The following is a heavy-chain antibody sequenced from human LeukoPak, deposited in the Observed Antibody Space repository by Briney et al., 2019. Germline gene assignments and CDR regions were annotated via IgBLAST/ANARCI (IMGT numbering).Heavy chain of an antibody. J-gene: IGHJ4*02. Sequence: PGVSLRLSCAASGFTFSSYSMNWVRQAPGKGLEWVSSISSSSSYIYYADSVKGRFTISRDNAKNSLYLQMNSLRAEDTAVYYCARDRLSTIDYWGQGTLVTVSS. CDR2: ISSSSSYI. CDR3: ARDRLSTIDY. CDR1: GFTFSSYS. D-gene: IGHD2-2*01. V-gene: IGHV3-21*01.